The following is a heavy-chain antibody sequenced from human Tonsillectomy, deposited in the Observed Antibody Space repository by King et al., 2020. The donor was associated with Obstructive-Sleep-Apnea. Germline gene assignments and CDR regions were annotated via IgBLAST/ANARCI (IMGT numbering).Heavy chain of an antibody. CDR1: KFTFSHAW. V-gene: IGHV3-15*01. CDR3: TIRGYSYEDYYGMDA. Sequence: VQLVESGGGLVKPGGSLRLSCAASKFTFSHAWMNWVRQTPGKGLEWVGRIKSKTDGGTTDYAAPVKGRFTISRDDSKNTLYLQMNSLKIEDTAVYYCTIRGYSYEDYYGMDAWGQGTTVTVSS. J-gene: IGHJ6*02. CDR2: IKSKTDGGTT. D-gene: IGHD5-18*01.